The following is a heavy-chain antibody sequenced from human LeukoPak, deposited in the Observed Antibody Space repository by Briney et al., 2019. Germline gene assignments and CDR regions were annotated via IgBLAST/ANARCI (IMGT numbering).Heavy chain of an antibody. CDR2: MKQDGSEK. CDR1: GFTFSSYW. D-gene: IGHD2-15*01. V-gene: IGHV3-7*01. J-gene: IGHJ4*02. CDR3: AKDRGGGNLDFDY. Sequence: GGSLRLSCAASGFTFSSYWMSWVRQAPGKGLEWVANMKQDGSEKYYVDSVKGRFTISRDNAKNSLHLQMNSLRAGDTAVYYCAKDRGGGNLDFDYWGQGTLVTVSS.